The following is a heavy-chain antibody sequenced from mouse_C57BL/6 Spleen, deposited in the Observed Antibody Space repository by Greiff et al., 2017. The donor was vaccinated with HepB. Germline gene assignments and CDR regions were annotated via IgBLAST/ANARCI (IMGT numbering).Heavy chain of an antibody. V-gene: IGHV5-4*01. CDR1: GFTFSSYA. J-gene: IGHJ2*01. Sequence: EVQLVESGGGLVKPGGSLKLSCAASGFTFSSYAMSWVRQTPEKRLEWVATISDGGSYTYYPDNVKGRFTISRDNAKNNLYLQMSHLKCEDTAMYYCAREGTGTGSFDYWGQGTTLTVSS. D-gene: IGHD4-1*01. CDR3: AREGTGTGSFDY. CDR2: ISDGGSYT.